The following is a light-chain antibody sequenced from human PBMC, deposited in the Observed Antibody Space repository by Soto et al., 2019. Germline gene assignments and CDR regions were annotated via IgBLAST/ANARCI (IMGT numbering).Light chain of an antibody. CDR2: EVS. J-gene: IGLJ3*02. V-gene: IGLV2-14*01. Sequence: QFALTQPASVSGSPGQSITISCTGTSSDVGGYNYVSWYQQHPGKAPKLMIYEVSNRPSGVSDRFSGSRSGNTASLTISGLQAEDESDYYCISYTSSSTWVFGGGTKLTVL. CDR1: SSDVGGYNY. CDR3: ISYTSSSTWV.